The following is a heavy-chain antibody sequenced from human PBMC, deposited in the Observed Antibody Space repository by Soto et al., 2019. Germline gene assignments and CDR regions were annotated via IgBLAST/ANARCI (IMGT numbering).Heavy chain of an antibody. J-gene: IGHJ4*02. Sequence: PGESLKISCKGSGHIFSNYWIGWVRQMPGKGLEWMGIIYPGYPDTRYSPSFQGQVTITVDKSINTAYLQWSRLKASDTAIYYCARQRLWGTSGYYYFENWGQGTLVTVPQ. CDR1: GHIFSNYW. CDR2: IYPGYPDT. V-gene: IGHV5-51*01. D-gene: IGHD3-22*01. CDR3: ARQRLWGTSGYYYFEN.